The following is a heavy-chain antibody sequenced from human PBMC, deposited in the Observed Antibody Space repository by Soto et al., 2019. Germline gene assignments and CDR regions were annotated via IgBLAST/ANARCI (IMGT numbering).Heavy chain of an antibody. Sequence: GVLRLSCVASGFTFITYTMDCFLQSRVKVLEWVSGIRGFSPYTFYAESVKGRFTISRDNAKNSLYLQMNSLGVEDTAVYYCARDRGYDAHDYYYNAMDVWGQGTTVTVSS. V-gene: IGHV3-21*01. CDR2: IRGFSPYT. CDR3: ARDRGYDAHDYYYNAMDV. D-gene: IGHD2-15*01. J-gene: IGHJ6*02. CDR1: GFTFITYT.